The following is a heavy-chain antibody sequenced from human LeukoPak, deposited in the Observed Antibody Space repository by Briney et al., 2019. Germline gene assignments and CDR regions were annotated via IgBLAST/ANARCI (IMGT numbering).Heavy chain of an antibody. CDR1: GHTFTSYG. J-gene: IGHJ6*03. CDR2: ISAYNGNT. D-gene: IGHD2-15*01. Sequence: ASVKVPCKASGHTFTSYGISWVRQAPGQGLDWMGWISAYNGNTNYAQKLQGRVTMTTDTSTSTAYMELRSLRSDDTAVYYRARDDRLGYCSGGSCPRKGYYYYMVVWGKGTTVTVSS. V-gene: IGHV1-18*01. CDR3: ARDDRLGYCSGGSCPRKGYYYYMVV.